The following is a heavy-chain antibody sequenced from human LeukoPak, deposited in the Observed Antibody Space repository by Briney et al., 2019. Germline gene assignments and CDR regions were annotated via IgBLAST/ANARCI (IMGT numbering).Heavy chain of an antibody. CDR1: GGTFSTYT. J-gene: IGHJ6*03. CDR2: IIPIFGTA. CDR3: ARDLRAKWLVSYYYYMDV. D-gene: IGHD6-19*01. V-gene: IGHV1-69*13. Sequence: SVKVSCKTSGGTFSTYTISWVRQAPGQGLEWMGGIIPIFGTANYAQKFQGRVTITADESTSTAYMELSSLRSEDTAVYYCARDLRAKWLVSYYYYMDVWGKGTTVTVSS.